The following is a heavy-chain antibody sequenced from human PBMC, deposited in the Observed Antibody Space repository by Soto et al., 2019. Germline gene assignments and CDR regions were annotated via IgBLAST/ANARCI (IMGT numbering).Heavy chain of an antibody. D-gene: IGHD3-10*01. J-gene: IGHJ4*02. CDR3: AEGRGGNNRYSFDY. CDR1: GFTFSSYA. CDR2: ITSDGGNT. Sequence: EVQLLESGGGLVQPGGSLRLSCAASGFTFSSYAMTWVRQAPGKGLEWVSTITSDGGNTYYVDSVKGRFTISRDNSKNTLYLQMNSLRAEDTAIYYCAEGRGGNNRYSFDYWGQGTLVTVSS. V-gene: IGHV3-23*01.